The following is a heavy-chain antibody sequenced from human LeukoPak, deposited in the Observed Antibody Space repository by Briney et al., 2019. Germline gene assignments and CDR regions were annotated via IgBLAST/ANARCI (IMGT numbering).Heavy chain of an antibody. J-gene: IGHJ3*02. V-gene: IGHV5-51*01. Sequence: GESLEISCKGSGYSFTSYWIGWVRQMPGKGLEWMGIIYPGDSDTRYSPSFQGQVTISADKYISTAYLQWSSLKASDTAMYYCARPPSGPGSAFDIWGQGTMVTVSS. CDR3: ARPPSGPGSAFDI. D-gene: IGHD1-14*01. CDR2: IYPGDSDT. CDR1: GYSFTSYW.